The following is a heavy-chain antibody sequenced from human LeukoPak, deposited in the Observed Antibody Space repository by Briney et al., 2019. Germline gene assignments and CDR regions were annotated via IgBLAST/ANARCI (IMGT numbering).Heavy chain of an antibody. CDR2: FDPEDGET. V-gene: IGHV1-24*01. Sequence: ASVKVSCKVSGYTLTELSMHWVRQAPGKGLEWMGGFDPEDGETIYAQKFQGRVTITADKSTSTAYMELSSQRSEDTAVYYCARDLIVVVVPAAIPSGFDPWGQGTLVTVSS. J-gene: IGHJ5*02. D-gene: IGHD2-2*01. CDR3: ARDLIVVVVPAAIPSGFDP. CDR1: GYTLTELS.